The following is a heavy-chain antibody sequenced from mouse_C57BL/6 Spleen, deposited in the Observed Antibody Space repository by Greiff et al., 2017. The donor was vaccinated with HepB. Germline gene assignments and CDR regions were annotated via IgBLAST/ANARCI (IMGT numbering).Heavy chain of an antibody. V-gene: IGHV2-4*01. CDR1: GFSLTSYG. J-gene: IGHJ4*01. CDR3: AKRGVDDGLGMDY. CDR2: IWSGGST. D-gene: IGHD2-3*01. Sequence: QVQLKESGPGLVQPSQSLSITCTVSGFSLTSYGVHWVRQPPGKGLEWLGVIWSGGSTDYNAAFISRLSISKDNSKSQVFFKMNSLQADDTAIYYCAKRGVDDGLGMDYWGQGTSVTVSS.